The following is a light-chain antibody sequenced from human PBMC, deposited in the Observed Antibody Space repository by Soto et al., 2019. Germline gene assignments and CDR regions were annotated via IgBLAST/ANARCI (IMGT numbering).Light chain of an antibody. CDR3: QQYRSWPPIT. V-gene: IGKV3-15*01. Sequence: EIVMTQSPATLSVSPGERATLSCRASQSIGSKLAWYQQKPGQAPRLLIYDTSTRATAIPARFSGGGFGIEFTLTISSLQSEDFAIYYCQQYRSWPPITFGQGTRLEIK. CDR1: QSIGSK. J-gene: IGKJ5*01. CDR2: DTS.